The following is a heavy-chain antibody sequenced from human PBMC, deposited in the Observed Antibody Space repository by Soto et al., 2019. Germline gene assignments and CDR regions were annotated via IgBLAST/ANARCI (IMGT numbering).Heavy chain of an antibody. CDR2: IDSDGSST. J-gene: IGHJ6*04. CDR3: TRGSPYGMAI. V-gene: IGHV3-74*01. D-gene: IGHD6-13*01. Sequence: EVQLVESGGGLVQPGGSLRVSCAASGFTFGSYWMNWVRQAPGTGLVWVSRIDSDGSSTTYVDYVEGRFTTSGDNAKDTLYLQMSSLRVEDPAVYHCTRGSPYGMAIGGKGNTVTVSS. CDR1: GFTFGSYW.